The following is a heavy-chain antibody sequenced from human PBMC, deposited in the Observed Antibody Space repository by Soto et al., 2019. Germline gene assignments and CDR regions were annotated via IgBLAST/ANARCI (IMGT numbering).Heavy chain of an antibody. J-gene: IGHJ4*02. D-gene: IGHD2-15*01. CDR1: GGTFSSYT. CDR2: IIPILGIA. Sequence: QVQLVQSGAEVKKPGSSVKVSCKASGGTFSSYTISWVRQAPGQGLEWMGRIIPILGIANYAQKFQGRVTITADESTSTAYMELSSLRSEDTAVYYCARDDCSGGSCYLFDYWGQGTLVTVSS. V-gene: IGHV1-69*02. CDR3: ARDDCSGGSCYLFDY.